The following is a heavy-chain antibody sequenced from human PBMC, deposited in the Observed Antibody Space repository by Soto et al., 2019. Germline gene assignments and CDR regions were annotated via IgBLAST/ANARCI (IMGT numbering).Heavy chain of an antibody. CDR2: ISAYTDDP. J-gene: IGHJ5*02. D-gene: IGHD2-2*01. V-gene: IGHV1-18*01. CDR3: ARVIPGAEAWFDP. CDR1: GNTFTNFG. Sequence: SVKVWCKASGNTFTNFGVTWVRQAPGQGLEWMGWISAYTDDPNYAQKFQGRVTMTIDTSTSTAYLDLRSLTSDDTAVYYCARVIPGAEAWFDPWGQGTPVTVYS.